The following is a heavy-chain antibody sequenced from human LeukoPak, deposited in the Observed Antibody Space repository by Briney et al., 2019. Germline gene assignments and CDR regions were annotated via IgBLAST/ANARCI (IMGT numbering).Heavy chain of an antibody. V-gene: IGHV3-21*01. D-gene: IGHD1-26*01. CDR3: ARDPYSGNYGDYYYYYMGV. J-gene: IGHJ6*03. CDR1: GFTFSSYS. Sequence: GGSLRLSCAASGFTFSSYSMNWVRQAPGKGLEWVSSITSSSSYIYYADSVKGRFTISRDNAKSSLYLQMNSLRDEDTAVCYCARDPYSGNYGDYYYYYMGVWGKGTTVTISS. CDR2: ITSSSSYI.